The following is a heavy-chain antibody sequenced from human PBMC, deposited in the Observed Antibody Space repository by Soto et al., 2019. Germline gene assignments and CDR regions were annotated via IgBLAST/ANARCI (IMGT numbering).Heavy chain of an antibody. CDR3: ARAWITMVRGVLGY. D-gene: IGHD3-10*01. V-gene: IGHV1-2*04. Sequence: ASVKVSCKASGYTFTGYYIPWVRQAPGQGVEWMGWINPKNGGTNYAQKFQGWVTMARDTSISTAYMELSRLRSDETAVYYCARAWITMVRGVLGYWGQGTMVTVSS. CDR1: GYTFTGYY. J-gene: IGHJ4*02. CDR2: INPKNGGT.